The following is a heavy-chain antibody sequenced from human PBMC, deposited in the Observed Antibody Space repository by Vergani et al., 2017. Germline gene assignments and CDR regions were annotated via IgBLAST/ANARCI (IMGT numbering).Heavy chain of an antibody. CDR3: ARSRIYYGAGSPDY. Sequence: QVKLQESGPGLVKPSETLSLTCTVSGASVNSYYWSWIRQPPGKGLEWMGYVSFRMDTLSDPSVKGRMTISLNTSSNQFSLYLTSVTAADTAVYYCARSRIYYGAGSPDYWGQGTLVTVSS. D-gene: IGHD3-10*01. CDR2: VSFRMDT. CDR1: GASVNSYY. V-gene: IGHV4-59*02. J-gene: IGHJ4*02.